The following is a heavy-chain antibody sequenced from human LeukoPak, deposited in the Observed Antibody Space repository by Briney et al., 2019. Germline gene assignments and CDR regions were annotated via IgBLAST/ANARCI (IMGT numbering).Heavy chain of an antibody. CDR1: TFTFSKYA. CDR3: AEECGAYGSTTFDY. D-gene: IGHD2-15*01. Sequence: PGGSLRLSCAASTFTFSKYAVSWVRQAPGKGLEWVSAISKSGEGTYYRDSVMGRFTISRDNSKNTLYLQMNSLRAEDTAIYYCAEECGAYGSTTFDYWGQGTLVTVSS. CDR2: ISKSGEGT. J-gene: IGHJ4*02. V-gene: IGHV3-23*01.